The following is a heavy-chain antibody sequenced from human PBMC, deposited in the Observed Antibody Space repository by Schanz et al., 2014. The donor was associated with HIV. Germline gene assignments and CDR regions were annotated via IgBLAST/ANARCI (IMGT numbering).Heavy chain of an antibody. V-gene: IGHV3-23*01. D-gene: IGHD3-10*01. CDR1: GLTFSSYA. Sequence: EVQLLESGGGLVQPGGSLRLSCEASGLTFSSYAMSWVRQAPGKGLEWVSVISGSGGSTYYADSVKGRFTISRDNSKNTLYLQMNSLRAEDTAVYYCAKGQRGVVRGDIDYWGQGTLVTVSS. J-gene: IGHJ4*02. CDR2: ISGSGGST. CDR3: AKGQRGVVRGDIDY.